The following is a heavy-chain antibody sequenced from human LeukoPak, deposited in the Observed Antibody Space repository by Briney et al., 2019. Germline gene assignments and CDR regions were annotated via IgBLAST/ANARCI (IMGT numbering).Heavy chain of an antibody. CDR3: AKTTTGYSSGRYPGWPVDY. CDR1: GYTFTSYD. D-gene: IGHD6-19*01. CDR2: MNPNSGNT. Sequence: ASVKVSCKASGYTFTSYDINWVRQATGQGLEWMGWMNPNSGNTGYAQKFQGRVTMTRNTSISTAYMELNSLSTEDTAVYYCAKTTTGYSSGRYPGWPVDYWGQGTLVTVSS. V-gene: IGHV1-8*01. J-gene: IGHJ4*02.